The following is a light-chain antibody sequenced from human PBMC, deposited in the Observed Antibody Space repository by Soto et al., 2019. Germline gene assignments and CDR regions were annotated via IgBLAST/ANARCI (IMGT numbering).Light chain of an antibody. Sequence: EIVLTQSPGTLSLSPGERATLSCRASQSVSSSYLAWYQQKPGQAPRLLILGASSRATGIPDRFSGTGSETDFTLTITRLEPEDFAIYYCQQHGDSPWTLGQGTKVDIK. CDR2: GAS. J-gene: IGKJ1*01. CDR1: QSVSSSY. V-gene: IGKV3-20*01. CDR3: QQHGDSPWT.